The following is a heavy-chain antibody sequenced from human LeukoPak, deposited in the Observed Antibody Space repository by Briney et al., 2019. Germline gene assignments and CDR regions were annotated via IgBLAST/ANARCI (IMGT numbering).Heavy chain of an antibody. CDR3: ARAALRYFDWLYNWFDP. J-gene: IGHJ5*02. Sequence: SVKVSCKASGGTFSSYAISWVRQAPGQGLEWMGGIIPIFGTANYAQKFQGRVTITADESTSTAYMELSSLRSEDKAVYYCARAALRYFDWLYNWFDPWGQGTLVTVSS. CDR1: GGTFSSYA. V-gene: IGHV1-69*13. D-gene: IGHD3-9*01. CDR2: IIPIFGTA.